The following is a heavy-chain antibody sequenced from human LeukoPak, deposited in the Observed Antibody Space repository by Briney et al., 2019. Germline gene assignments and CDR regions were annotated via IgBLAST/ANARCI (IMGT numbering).Heavy chain of an antibody. D-gene: IGHD4-17*01. Sequence: TGGSLRLSCAASGFTFSNHGMSWVRQAPGKGLEWVSSISANSFYTYYADSVKGRFTISRDNSKDTLYLQMDSLRDEDTAVYYCAKRPSDYGDYVSYFDYWGQGTLVTVSS. V-gene: IGHV3-23*01. CDR2: ISANSFYT. CDR3: AKRPSDYGDYVSYFDY. CDR1: GFTFSNHG. J-gene: IGHJ4*02.